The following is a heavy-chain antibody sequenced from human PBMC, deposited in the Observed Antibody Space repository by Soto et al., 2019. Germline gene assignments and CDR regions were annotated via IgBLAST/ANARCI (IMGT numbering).Heavy chain of an antibody. CDR1: GYSFTRYA. V-gene: IGHV1-3*01. CDR3: ARERGNSGTFDY. J-gene: IGHJ4*02. Sequence: WASVKVSCKASGYSFTRYAIHWVCQAPGQRLEWMGWINAGEGGTIYSQKFQGRVAITRDTSASTVSMELTSLTYEDTAVYYCARERGNSGTFDYWGQGTLLTVSS. D-gene: IGHD1-1*01. CDR2: INAGEGGT.